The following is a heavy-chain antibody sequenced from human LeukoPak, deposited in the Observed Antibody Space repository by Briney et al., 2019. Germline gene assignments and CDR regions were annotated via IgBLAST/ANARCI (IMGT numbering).Heavy chain of an antibody. CDR3: ATGYYFGSGSYGYLDY. D-gene: IGHD3-10*01. V-gene: IGHV3-53*01. CDR1: GFTVRSNY. CDR2: IYSSGDS. Sequence: GGSLRLSCAASGFTVRSNYMSWVRQTPGKGLQWVALIYSSGDSYTADSVKGRFTISRDDSENTLYLQMDSLRAEDTAVYYCATGYYFGSGSYGYLDYWGQGTLVTVSS. J-gene: IGHJ4*02.